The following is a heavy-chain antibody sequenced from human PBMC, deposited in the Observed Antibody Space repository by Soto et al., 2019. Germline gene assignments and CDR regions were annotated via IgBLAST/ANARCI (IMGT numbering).Heavy chain of an antibody. CDR3: ARDDSSGYCDY. J-gene: IGHJ4*02. D-gene: IGHD3-22*01. V-gene: IGHV3-11*06. Sequence: GGSLRLSCAASGFTFSDYCMSWIRQAPGKGLEWVSYISSSSSHTNYADSVKGRFTISRDNAKNSLYLQMNNLRADDTAVYYCARDDSSGYCDYWGQGTLVTVSS. CDR1: GFTFSDYC. CDR2: ISSSSSHT.